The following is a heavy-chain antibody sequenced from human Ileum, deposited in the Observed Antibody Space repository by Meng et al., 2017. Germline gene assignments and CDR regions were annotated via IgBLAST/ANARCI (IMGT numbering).Heavy chain of an antibody. Sequence: GESLKISCAASGFTFNNYLMHWVRQVPGKGLVWVSRISSDGRTTHYADSVKGRFTISRDNAKNTLYLQMNSLRVEDTALYYCVRDKDGYNYWGQGTLVTVSS. D-gene: IGHD5-24*01. CDR2: ISSDGRTT. CDR3: VRDKDGYNY. CDR1: GFTFNNYL. V-gene: IGHV3-74*01. J-gene: IGHJ4*02.